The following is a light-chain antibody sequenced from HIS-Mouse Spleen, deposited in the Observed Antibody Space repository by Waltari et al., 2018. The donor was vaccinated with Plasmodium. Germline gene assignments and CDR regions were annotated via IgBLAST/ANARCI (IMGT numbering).Light chain of an antibody. Sequence: DIQMTQSPSSLSASVGDRVTITCRASQSISSYLNWYQQKPGKAPKLLIYAASSLQSGVPSRFSGSGSGTDFTLTISSPQPEDFATYYCQQSYSTPLYTFGQGTKLAIK. CDR3: QQSYSTPLYT. CDR1: QSISSY. V-gene: IGKV1-39*01. J-gene: IGKJ2*01. CDR2: AAS.